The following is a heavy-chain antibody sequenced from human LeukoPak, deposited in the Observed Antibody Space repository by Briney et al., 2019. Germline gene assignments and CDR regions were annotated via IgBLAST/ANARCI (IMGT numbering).Heavy chain of an antibody. Sequence: SETLSLTCAVSGGSISSGGYSWSWIRQPPGKGLEWIGYIYHSGSTYYNPSLKSRVTISVNTSKNQFSLKLTSVTAADTAVYYCASGDGLDYWGQGTLVTVSS. V-gene: IGHV4-30-2*01. CDR1: GGSISSGGYS. CDR2: IYHSGST. CDR3: ASGDGLDY. J-gene: IGHJ4*02. D-gene: IGHD2-21*01.